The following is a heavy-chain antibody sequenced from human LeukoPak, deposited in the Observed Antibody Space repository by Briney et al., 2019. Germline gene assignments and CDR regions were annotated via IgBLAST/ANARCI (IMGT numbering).Heavy chain of an antibody. V-gene: IGHV3-30*02. CDR3: AKDRVGYSSGWYGH. CDR2: IRYDGSNK. Sequence: PGGSLRLSCAASGFTFSSYSMNWVRQAPGKGLEWVAFIRYDGSNKYYADSVKGRFTISRDNSKHTLYLQMNSLRAEDTAVYYCAKDRVGYSSGWYGHWGQGTLVTVSS. D-gene: IGHD6-19*01. CDR1: GFTFSSYS. J-gene: IGHJ5*02.